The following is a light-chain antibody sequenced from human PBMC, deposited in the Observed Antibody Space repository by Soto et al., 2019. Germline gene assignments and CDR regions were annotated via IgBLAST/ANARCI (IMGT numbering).Light chain of an antibody. Sequence: EIVLTQSPDTLSLSPGERATLSCRASQSVSSSYLGWYQQKPGQAPRLLIFGASNRATGIPDRFSGSGSESDFTLTITSLEPEDLAVYYCQQYSDSAWTFGQGTRVEIK. V-gene: IGKV3-20*01. CDR3: QQYSDSAWT. CDR2: GAS. J-gene: IGKJ1*01. CDR1: QSVSSSY.